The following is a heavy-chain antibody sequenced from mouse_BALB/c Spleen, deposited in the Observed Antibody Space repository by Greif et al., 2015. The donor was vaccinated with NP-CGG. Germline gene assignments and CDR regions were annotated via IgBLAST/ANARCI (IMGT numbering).Heavy chain of an antibody. D-gene: IGHD1-2*01. V-gene: IGHV1-7*01. CDR3: ARRDYGYIRDY. CDR1: GYTFTSYW. J-gene: IGHJ4*01. CDR2: INPSTGYT. Sequence: VQLQQPGAELAKPGASVKMSCKASGYTFTSYWMHWVKQRPGQGLEWIGYINPSTGYTEYNQKFKDKATLTADKSSSTASMQLSSLTSEDSAVYFCARRDYGYIRDYWGQGTSVTVST.